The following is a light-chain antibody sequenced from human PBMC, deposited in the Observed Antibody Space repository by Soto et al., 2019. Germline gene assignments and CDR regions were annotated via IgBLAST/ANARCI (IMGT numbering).Light chain of an antibody. J-gene: IGLJ2*01. CDR3: SSYTSSSTLVV. CDR1: SSDVGGYNY. V-gene: IGLV2-14*01. Sequence: QSVLTQPASVSGSPGLSITISCTGTSSDVGGYNYVSWYQQHPGKAPKLMIYDVSNRPSGVSNRFSGSKSGNTASLTISGLQAEDEADYSCSSYTSSSTLVVFGGGTKLTVL. CDR2: DVS.